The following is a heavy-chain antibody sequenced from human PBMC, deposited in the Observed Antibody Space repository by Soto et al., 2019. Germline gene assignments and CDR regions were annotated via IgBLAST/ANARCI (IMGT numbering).Heavy chain of an antibody. J-gene: IGHJ5*02. V-gene: IGHV2-5*01. CDR2: IYWKGDK. CDR3: AYRRAPENGDCFDP. CDR1: GLSLTSKRMG. Sequence: QITLKESGPTLVKPTQTLTLTCTFSGLSLTSKRMGVAWIRQPPGKALEWLAIIYWKGDKYFTPALKNRLTTTRDTYKNQVVLTMTNMDPVDTATDYCAYRRAPENGDCFDPWGQGTMVTVSS. D-gene: IGHD2-21*01.